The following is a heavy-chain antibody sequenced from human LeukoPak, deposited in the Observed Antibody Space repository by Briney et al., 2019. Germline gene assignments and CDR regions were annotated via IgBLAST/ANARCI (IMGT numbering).Heavy chain of an antibody. CDR1: GGSMSSSSYY. CDR3: ARLKSGFPLDGFDP. V-gene: IGHV4-39*01. D-gene: IGHD3-3*01. CDR2: IYYSGST. Sequence: SETLSLTCTVSGGSMSSSSYYWGWIRQPPGKGLEWVATIYYSGSTYYNLSLKSRVTISVDTSKNQFFLKLSSVTAADTAVYYCARLKSGFPLDGFDPWGQGTLVPVSS. J-gene: IGHJ5*02.